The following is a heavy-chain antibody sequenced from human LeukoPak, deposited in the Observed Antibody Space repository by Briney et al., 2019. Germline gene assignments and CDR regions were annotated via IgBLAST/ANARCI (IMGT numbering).Heavy chain of an antibody. CDR2: IKQDGSEK. V-gene: IGHV3-7*01. Sequence: GGSLRLSCAASGFTFSSYWMSRVRQAPGKGLEWVANIKQDGSEKYYVDSVKGRFTISRDNAKNSLYLQMNSLRAEDTAVYYCARVKGIVVVPAAGDDYWGQGTLVTVSS. J-gene: IGHJ4*02. CDR1: GFTFSSYW. CDR3: ARVKGIVVVPAAGDDY. D-gene: IGHD2-2*01.